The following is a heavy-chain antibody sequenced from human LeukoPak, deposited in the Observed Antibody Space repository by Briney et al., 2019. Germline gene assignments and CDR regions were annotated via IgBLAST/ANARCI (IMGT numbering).Heavy chain of an antibody. V-gene: IGHV1-69*06. CDR2: IIPIFGTA. J-gene: IGHJ4*02. Sequence: ASVKVSCKASGGTFSSYAISWVRQAPGQGLEWMRRIIPIFGTANYAQKFQGRVTITADKSTSTAYMELSSLRSEDTAVYYCARSSVVTAMVHLDYWGQGTLVTVSS. CDR1: GGTFSSYA. CDR3: ARSSVVTAMVHLDY. D-gene: IGHD2-21*02.